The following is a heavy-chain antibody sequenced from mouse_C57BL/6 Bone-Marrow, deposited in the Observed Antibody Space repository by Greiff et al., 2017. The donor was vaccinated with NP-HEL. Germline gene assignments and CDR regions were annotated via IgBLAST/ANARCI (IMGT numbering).Heavy chain of an antibody. J-gene: IGHJ2*01. CDR3: ARTPAYCGSSGFDY. Sequence: VQVVESGPGLVAPSQSLSITCTVSGFSLTSYAISWVRQPPGKGLEWLGVIWTGGGTNYTSALKSRPSISKDNSKSQVLLKMNILQTEDTARYYCARTPAYCGSSGFDYWGQGTTLTVSS. D-gene: IGHD1-1*01. CDR1: GFSLTSYA. V-gene: IGHV2-9-1*01. CDR2: IWTGGGT.